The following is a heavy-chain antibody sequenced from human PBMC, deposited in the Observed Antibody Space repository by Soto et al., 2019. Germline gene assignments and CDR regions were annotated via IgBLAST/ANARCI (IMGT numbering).Heavy chain of an antibody. Sequence: PSVKVSCKASGGTFSSYTISWVRQAPGQGLEWLGRISAINGITNYAQKLQGRVTMTTDTSTSTAYMELRSLRSDDTAVYYCARVGLGYCSSTSCRGPWFDPWGQGTLVTVSS. CDR1: GGTFSSYT. V-gene: IGHV1-18*01. D-gene: IGHD2-2*01. CDR3: ARVGLGYCSSTSCRGPWFDP. CDR2: ISAINGIT. J-gene: IGHJ5*02.